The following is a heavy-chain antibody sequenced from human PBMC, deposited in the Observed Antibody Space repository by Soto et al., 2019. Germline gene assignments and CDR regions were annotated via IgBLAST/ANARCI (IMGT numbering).Heavy chain of an antibody. Sequence: SETLSLTCGVSGYSITNVYYWGWVRQPPGKGPYWIGSIYHSGNTYYNPSLKSRVTISXGTAKNQFTRRLTSVTAAXTAMYCCERVKLAGGGSFXYWVQATLLTVSS. CDR3: ERVKLAGGGSFXY. D-gene: IGHD2-15*01. J-gene: IGHJ4*02. CDR2: IYHSGNT. V-gene: IGHV4-38-2*01. CDR1: GYSITNVYY.